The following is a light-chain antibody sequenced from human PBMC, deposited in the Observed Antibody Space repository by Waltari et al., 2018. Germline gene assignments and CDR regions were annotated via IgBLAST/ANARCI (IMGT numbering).Light chain of an antibody. CDR1: QSVSRSY. CDR2: GAS. J-gene: IGKJ5*01. CDR3: QQYGRSPGT. Sequence: EIVLTQSPGTLSLSPGERATLSCRASQSVSRSYLAWYQQKPGQAPRLLIYGASNRATGIPDRFSGSGSGTDFTLTINRLEPEDFAVYYCQQYGRSPGTFGQGTRLETK. V-gene: IGKV3-20*01.